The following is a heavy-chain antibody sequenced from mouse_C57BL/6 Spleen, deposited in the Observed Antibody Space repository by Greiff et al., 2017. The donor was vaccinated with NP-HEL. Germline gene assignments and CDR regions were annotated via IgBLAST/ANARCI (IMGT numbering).Heavy chain of an antibody. CDR3: ARDLSAYGWFAY. J-gene: IGHJ3*01. D-gene: IGHD1-1*02. V-gene: IGHV5-4*01. CDR1: GFTFSSYA. CDR2: ISDGGSYT. Sequence: EVKLVESGGGLVKPGGSLKLSCAASGFTFSSYAMSWVRQTPEKRLEWVATISDGGSYTYYPDNVKGRFTISRDNAKNNLYLQMSHLKSEDTAMYYCARDLSAYGWFAYWGQGTLVTVSA.